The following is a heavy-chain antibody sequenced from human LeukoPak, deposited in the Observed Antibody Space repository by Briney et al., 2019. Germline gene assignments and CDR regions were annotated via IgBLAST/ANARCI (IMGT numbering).Heavy chain of an antibody. CDR2: ISSSSSYI. CDR3: ARDGYLTSDGGNY. CDR1: GFTFSSYS. Sequence: GGSLRLSCAASGFTFSSYSMNWVRQAPGKGLEWVSSISSSSSYIYYADSVKGRFTISRDNAKNSLYLQMYSLRAEDTAVYYCARDGYLTSDGGNYWGQGTLVTVSS. J-gene: IGHJ4*02. V-gene: IGHV3-21*01. D-gene: IGHD5-18*01.